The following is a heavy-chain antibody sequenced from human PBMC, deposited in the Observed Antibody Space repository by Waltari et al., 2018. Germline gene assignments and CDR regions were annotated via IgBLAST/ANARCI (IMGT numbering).Heavy chain of an antibody. CDR1: GGTFSSYA. CDR3: LCDSSGYSDTDAFDI. J-gene: IGHJ3*02. CDR2: IIPILGIA. V-gene: IGHV1-69*04. D-gene: IGHD3-22*01. Sequence: QVQLVQSGAEVKKPGSSVKVSCKASGGTFSSYAISWLRQAPGQGLEWMGKIIPILGIANYAQKFQGRVTITADKSTSTAYMELSSLRSEDTAVYYCLCDSSGYSDTDAFDIWGQGTMVTVSS.